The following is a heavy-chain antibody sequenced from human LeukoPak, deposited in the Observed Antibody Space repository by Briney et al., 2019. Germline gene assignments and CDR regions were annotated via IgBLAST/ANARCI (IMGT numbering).Heavy chain of an antibody. J-gene: IGHJ3*02. D-gene: IGHD3-22*01. CDR1: GGSISSYY. Sequence: SETLSRTCTVSGGSISSYYWRWIRQPPGKGLEWFGYIYYSGSTNYNPSLKRRVTTSVDTSKNQFSLKLSSVTAADTAVYYCARVRFYYYDSNDAFDIWGQGTMVTVSS. CDR3: ARVRFYYYDSNDAFDI. V-gene: IGHV4-59*01. CDR2: IYYSGST.